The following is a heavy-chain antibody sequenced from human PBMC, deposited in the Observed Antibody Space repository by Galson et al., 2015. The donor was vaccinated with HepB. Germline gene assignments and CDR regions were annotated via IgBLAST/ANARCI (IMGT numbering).Heavy chain of an antibody. CDR1: GGTFSSYA. CDR3: ARELVVIAIPRSNWFDP. D-gene: IGHD2-21*01. V-gene: IGHV1-69*04. J-gene: IGHJ5*02. Sequence: SVKVSCKASGGTFSSYAISWVRQAPGQGLEWMGRIIPILGIANYAQKFQGRVTITADKSTSTAYMELSSLRSEDTAVYYCARELVVIAIPRSNWFDPWGQGTLVTVSS. CDR2: IIPILGIA.